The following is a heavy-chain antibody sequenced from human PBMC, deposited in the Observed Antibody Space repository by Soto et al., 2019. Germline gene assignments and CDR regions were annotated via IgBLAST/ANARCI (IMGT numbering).Heavy chain of an antibody. J-gene: IGHJ4*02. D-gene: IGHD3-22*01. CDR1: GGTFSSYA. CDR2: IIPIFGTA. CDR3: ARDPSYDSSGYYDY. Sequence: GASVKVSCKASGGTFSSYAISWVRQAPGQGLEWMGGIIPIFGTANYAQKFQGRVTITADESTSTAYMELSSLRSEDTAVYYCARDPSYDSSGYYDYWGQGTLVTVS. V-gene: IGHV1-69*13.